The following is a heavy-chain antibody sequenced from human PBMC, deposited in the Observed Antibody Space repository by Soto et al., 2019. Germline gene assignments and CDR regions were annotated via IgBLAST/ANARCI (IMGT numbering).Heavy chain of an antibody. V-gene: IGHV3-7*01. J-gene: IGHJ4*02. CDR3: ASVDI. CDR1: GFIFNNYW. D-gene: IGHD5-12*01. CDR2: IKPDGSEK. Sequence: EVQLVESGGGMVQPGGSLRLSCAAPGFIFNNYWMSWVRQAPGKGLEWVANIKPDGSEKNYVDSVKGRFTISRDNAKNSLDLQMNSLTAEDTAVYYCASVDIWGQGTLVTVSS.